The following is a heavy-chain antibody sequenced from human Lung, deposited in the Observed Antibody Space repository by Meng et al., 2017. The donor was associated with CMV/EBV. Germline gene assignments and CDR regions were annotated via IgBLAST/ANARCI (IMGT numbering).Heavy chain of an antibody. V-gene: IGHV3-30-3*01. CDR1: GFTFSSYA. CDR3: ARDWNVVVPAATYYYYGMDV. Sequence: GXSLKISCAASGFTFSSYAMHWVRQAPGKGLEWVAVISYDGSNKYYADSVKGRFTISRDNSKNTLYLQMNSLRAEDTAVYYCARDWNVVVPAATYYYYGMDVWGQGTTVTVSS. D-gene: IGHD2-2*01. J-gene: IGHJ6*02. CDR2: ISYDGSNK.